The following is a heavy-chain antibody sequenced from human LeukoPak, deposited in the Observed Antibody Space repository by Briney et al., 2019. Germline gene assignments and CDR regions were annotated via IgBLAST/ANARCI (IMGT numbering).Heavy chain of an antibody. CDR2: IYYSGST. V-gene: IGHV4-39*01. D-gene: IGHD3-22*01. Sequence: GSLRLSCAASGFTFSSYAMHWIRQPPGKGLEWIGSIYYSGSTYYNPSLKGRVTISVDTSKNQFSLKLSSVTAADTAVYYCARHPVSDYWGQGTLVTVSS. J-gene: IGHJ4*02. CDR1: GFTFSSYA. CDR3: ARHPVSDY.